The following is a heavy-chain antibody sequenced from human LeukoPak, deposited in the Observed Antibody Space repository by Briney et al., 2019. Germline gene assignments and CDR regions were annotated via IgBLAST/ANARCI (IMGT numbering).Heavy chain of an antibody. V-gene: IGHV4-59*11. Sequence: PSETLSLTCSVSRDSMNGHFWSWIRQSPGKGLGWIGNVHYSLPSNFSPSLKSRVTISMDTSRSQFSLKLGTVTAADTAVYYCACYNFVGRTFDCWGQGTLVTVSS. CDR2: VHYSLPS. J-gene: IGHJ4*02. D-gene: IGHD5-24*01. CDR3: ACYNFVGRTFDC. CDR1: RDSMNGHF.